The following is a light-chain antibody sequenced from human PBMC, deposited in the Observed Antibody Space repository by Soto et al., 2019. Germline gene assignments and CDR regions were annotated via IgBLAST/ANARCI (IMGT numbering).Light chain of an antibody. V-gene: IGKV3-20*01. CDR2: GAS. CDR1: QSVDSNY. J-gene: IGKJ5*01. CDR3: QQYVTPRSVT. Sequence: EIVLTQSPGTLSLSPGEEATLSCRASQSVDSNYLAWYQQKPGQTPRLIIYGASGRADGIPHRFSGSGFGTDFTLTISKVEPEDFAVYYCQQYVTPRSVTFGQGTRLDI.